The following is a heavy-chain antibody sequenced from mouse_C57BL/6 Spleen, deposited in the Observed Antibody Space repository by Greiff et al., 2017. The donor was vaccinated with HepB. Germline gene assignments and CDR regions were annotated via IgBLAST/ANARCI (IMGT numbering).Heavy chain of an antibody. J-gene: IGHJ1*03. Sequence: QVQLQQPGAELVKPGASVKLSCKASGYTFTSYWMHWVKQRHGRGLEWIGRIDPNSGGTNYSEKFKSKATLTVDKPSSTAYMQLSSLPSADSAVYYCARKFSSYWYVDVWGTGTTFTVSA. CDR1: GYTFTSYW. CDR3: ARKFSSYWYVDV. CDR2: IDPNSGGT. V-gene: IGHV1-72*01. D-gene: IGHD1-1*01.